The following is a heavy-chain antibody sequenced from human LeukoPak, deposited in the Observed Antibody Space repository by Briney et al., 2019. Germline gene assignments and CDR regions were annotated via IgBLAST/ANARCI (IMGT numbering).Heavy chain of an antibody. D-gene: IGHD3-10*01. CDR2: IYYGGST. CDR3: AKTIRVRGDAYNWLDP. V-gene: IGHV4-39*01. Sequence: SETLSLTCTVSGGSIISSSYYWGWIRQPPGKGLEWIGNIYYGGSTYYNPSLKSRATMSVDTSMNQFSLKLSSVTAADTAVYYCAKTIRVRGDAYNWLDPWGQGTLVTVSS. J-gene: IGHJ5*02. CDR1: GGSIISSSYY.